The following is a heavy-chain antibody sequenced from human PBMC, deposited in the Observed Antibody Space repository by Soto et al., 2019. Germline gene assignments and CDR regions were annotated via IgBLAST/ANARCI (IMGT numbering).Heavy chain of an antibody. CDR2: INHSGST. J-gene: IGHJ6*02. D-gene: IGHD3-10*01. CDR3: ERGVGYYGSGSYSYYYYYGMDV. Sequence: TSETLSLTCAVYGGSFSGYYWSWIRQPPGKGLEWIGEINHSGSTNYNPSLKSRVTISVDTSKNQFSLKLSSVTAADTAVYYCERGVGYYGSGSYSYYYYYGMDVWGQGTTVTVSS. CDR1: GGSFSGYY. V-gene: IGHV4-34*01.